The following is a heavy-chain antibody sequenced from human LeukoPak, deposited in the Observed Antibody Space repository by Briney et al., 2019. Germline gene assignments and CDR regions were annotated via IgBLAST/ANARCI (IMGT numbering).Heavy chain of an antibody. V-gene: IGHV4-34*01. J-gene: IGHJ4*02. D-gene: IGHD3-10*01. CDR3: ASILSGSGSYYLNY. Sequence: PSETLSLTCAVYGGSFSGYYWSWIRQPPGKGLEWIGEINHSGSTNYNPSLKSRVTISVDTSKNQFSLKLSSVTAADTAVYYCASILSGSGSYYLNYWGQGTLVTVSS. CDR1: GGSFSGYY. CDR2: INHSGST.